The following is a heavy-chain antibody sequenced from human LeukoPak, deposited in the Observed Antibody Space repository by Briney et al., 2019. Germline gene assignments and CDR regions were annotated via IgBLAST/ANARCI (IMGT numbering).Heavy chain of an antibody. J-gene: IGHJ4*02. D-gene: IGHD6-19*01. CDR3: ARHGSGWYRQAVDY. V-gene: IGHV4-59*08. Sequence: SETLSLTCTVSGGSISSYYWSWIRQPPGKGLEWIGYISYSGNTNYNPSLKSRVIISLDTSKNQFSLKLSSVTATDTAMYYCARHGSGWYRQAVDYWGQGTLVTVSS. CDR2: ISYSGNT. CDR1: GGSISSYY.